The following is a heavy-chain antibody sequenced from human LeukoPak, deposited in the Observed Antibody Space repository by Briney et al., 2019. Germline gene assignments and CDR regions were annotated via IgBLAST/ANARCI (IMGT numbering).Heavy chain of an antibody. CDR3: AKSQLVVPLSFDY. V-gene: IGHV3-23*01. D-gene: IGHD6-6*01. J-gene: IGHJ4*02. CDR1: GFTFSTFA. Sequence: GGSLRLSCAASGFTFSTFAMNWVRQAPGKGLEWVSTFSGAVDTTYYADSVKGRFTISRDNFKNTLYLQMDSLTAEDTAVYYCAKSQLVVPLSFDYWGQGTLVTVSS. CDR2: FSGAVDTT.